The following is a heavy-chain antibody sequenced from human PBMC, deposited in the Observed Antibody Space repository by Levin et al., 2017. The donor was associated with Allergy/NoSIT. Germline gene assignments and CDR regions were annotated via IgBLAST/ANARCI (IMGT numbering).Heavy chain of an antibody. CDR3: AKGGDMYV. Sequence: GGSLRLSCAASGFSFSTYGIHWVRQAPGKGLEWVALITSDGSSKFFADSVKGRFTISRDNSKNTLHLQMSSLRPEDTAVHYCAKGGDMYVWGQGTTVTVSS. J-gene: IGHJ6*02. D-gene: IGHD3-10*01. V-gene: IGHV3-30*18. CDR2: ITSDGSSK. CDR1: GFSFSTYG.